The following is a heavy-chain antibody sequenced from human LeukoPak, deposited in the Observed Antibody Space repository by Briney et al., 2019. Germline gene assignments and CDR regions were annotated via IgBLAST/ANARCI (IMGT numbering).Heavy chain of an antibody. CDR1: GYTFINYG. J-gene: IGHJ5*02. Sequence: ASVKVSCKASGYTFINYGINWVRQAPGQGLEWMGWTSAYNGNTNYAQKLQGRVTMTTDTSTSTAYMELRSLRSDDTAVYYCARDRPSSITMVRGVTNWFDPWGQGTLVTVSS. CDR3: ARDRPSSITMVRGVTNWFDP. V-gene: IGHV1-18*01. CDR2: TSAYNGNT. D-gene: IGHD3-10*01.